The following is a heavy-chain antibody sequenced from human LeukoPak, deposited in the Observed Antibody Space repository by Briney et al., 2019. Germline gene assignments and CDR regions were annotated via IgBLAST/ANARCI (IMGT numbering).Heavy chain of an antibody. CDR1: GFTFNSYA. J-gene: IGHJ4*02. D-gene: IGHD1-26*01. Sequence: GGSLRLSCEASGFTFNSYAMRWVRQAPGKGLGWVSSISGSGGSTYYADSVKGRFTISRDNSKNTLYLQMNSLRAEDTAVYYCAKVVRVGAIDYWGQGTLVTVSS. CDR3: AKVVRVGAIDY. V-gene: IGHV3-23*01. CDR2: ISGSGGST.